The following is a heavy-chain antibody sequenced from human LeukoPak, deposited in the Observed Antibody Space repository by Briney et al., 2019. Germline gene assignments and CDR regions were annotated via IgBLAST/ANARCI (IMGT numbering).Heavy chain of an antibody. CDR2: FDPEYGET. CDR1: GYTLNELS. J-gene: IGHJ5*02. CDR3: APLDFWVPST. V-gene: IGHV1-24*01. Sequence: ASVKVSCEVSGYTLNELSIHWVRQAAGKGLEWMGGFDPEYGETVYAQKFQGRVTMAEDTSTDTAYMELSSLRSEDTAVYYCAPLDFWVPSTWGQGTLVTVSS. D-gene: IGHD3-3*01.